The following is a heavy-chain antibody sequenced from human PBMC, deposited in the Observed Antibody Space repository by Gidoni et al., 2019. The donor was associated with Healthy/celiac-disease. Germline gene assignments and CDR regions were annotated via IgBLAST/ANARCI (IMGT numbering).Heavy chain of an antibody. CDR3: ATLPYDSSGYPDY. CDR2: FDPEDGET. D-gene: IGHD3-22*01. CDR1: GYTLTELS. V-gene: IGHV1-24*01. J-gene: IGHJ4*02. Sequence: QVQLVQSGAEVKKPGASVKVSCTVSGYTLTELSMHWVRQPPGKGLEWLGVFDPEDGETIYAQKFQGRVTMTEDTSTDTAYMELSSLRSEETAVYYCATLPYDSSGYPDYWGQGTLVTVSS.